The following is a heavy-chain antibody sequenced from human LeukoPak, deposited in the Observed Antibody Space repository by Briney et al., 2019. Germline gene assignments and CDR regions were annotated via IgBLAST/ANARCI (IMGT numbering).Heavy chain of an antibody. V-gene: IGHV3-7*01. CDR3: ARDGGYNWNYVPPIFDY. CDR2: IKQDGSEK. D-gene: IGHD1-7*01. J-gene: IGHJ4*02. CDR1: GFTFSSYW. Sequence: GGSLRLSCAASGFTFSSYWMSWVRQAPRKGLEWVANIKQDGSEKYYVDSVKGRFTISRDNAKNSLYLQMNSLRAEDTAVYYCARDGGYNWNYVPPIFDYWGQGTLVTVSS.